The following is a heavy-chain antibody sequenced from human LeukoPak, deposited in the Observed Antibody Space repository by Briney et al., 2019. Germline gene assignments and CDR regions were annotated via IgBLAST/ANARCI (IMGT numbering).Heavy chain of an antibody. V-gene: IGHV1-69*06. CDR3: ARNLDHDSSSWYGSVRFDP. Sequence: SVKVSCKASGGTFSSYAISWVRQAPGQGLEWMGGIIPIFGTANYAQKFQGRVAITADKSTSTAYMELSSLRSEDTAVYYCARNLDHDSSSWYGSVRFDPWGQGTLVTVSS. CDR1: GGTFSSYA. D-gene: IGHD6-13*01. J-gene: IGHJ5*02. CDR2: IIPIFGTA.